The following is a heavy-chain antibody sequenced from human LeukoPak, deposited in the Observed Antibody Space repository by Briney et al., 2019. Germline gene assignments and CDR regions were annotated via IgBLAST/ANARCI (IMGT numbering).Heavy chain of an antibody. CDR2: IYPGDSDT. D-gene: IGHD3-22*01. J-gene: IGHJ4*02. V-gene: IGHV5-51*01. CDR1: GYSFTSYW. CDR3: ARTYYYDSSGYYPAPDY. Sequence: GESLRISCKGSGYSFTSYWIGWVRQMPGKGLEWMGIIYPGDSDTRYSPSFQGQVTISADKSISTAYLQWSSLKASDTAMYYCARTYYYDSSGYYPAPDYWGQGTLVTVSS.